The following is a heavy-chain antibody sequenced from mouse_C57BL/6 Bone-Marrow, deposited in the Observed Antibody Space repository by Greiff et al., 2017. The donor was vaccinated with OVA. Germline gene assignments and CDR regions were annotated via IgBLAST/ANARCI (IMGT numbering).Heavy chain of an antibody. Sequence: EVKLMESEGGLVQPGSSMKLSCTASGFTFSDYYMAWVRQVPEKGLEWVANINYDGSSTYYLDSLKSRFIISRDNEKNILYLQMSSLKSEDTATDDCARVDSSGYDYGGQGTTLTVSS. D-gene: IGHD3-2*02. J-gene: IGHJ2*01. V-gene: IGHV5-16*01. CDR2: INYDGSST. CDR3: ARVDSSGYDY. CDR1: GFTFSDYY.